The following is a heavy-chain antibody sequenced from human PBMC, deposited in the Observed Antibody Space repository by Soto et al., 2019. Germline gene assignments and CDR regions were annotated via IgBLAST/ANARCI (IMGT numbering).Heavy chain of an antibody. CDR1: GYTFTSYG. CDR2: ISAYNGNT. J-gene: IGHJ5*02. CDR3: ARDSPYGSSSLLKHNWFYP. D-gene: IGHD6-6*01. Sequence: QVQLVQSGAEVKKPGASVKVSCKASGYTFTSYGISWVRQAPGQGLEWMGWISAYNGNTNYAQKLQGRVTMTTDTSTSTAYMQLRSLGSDDTAVYYCARDSPYGSSSLLKHNWFYPWGQGTLVTVSS. V-gene: IGHV1-18*01.